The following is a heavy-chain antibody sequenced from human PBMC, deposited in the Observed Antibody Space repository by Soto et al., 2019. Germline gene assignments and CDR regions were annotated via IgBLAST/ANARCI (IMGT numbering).Heavy chain of an antibody. Sequence: QVQLVESGGGVVQPGRSLRLSCAASGFSFSISPMHWVRQAPGKGPEWVALISYDGTNKFYADSVKGRLTISRDNSKSKLYLQVDSLRPEDAAVYYCARDPKTSGGQHWAFNYFDSWGQGTLVTVSS. CDR1: GFSFSISP. CDR3: ARDPKTSGGQHWAFNYFDS. D-gene: IGHD7-27*01. CDR2: ISYDGTNK. V-gene: IGHV3-30-3*01. J-gene: IGHJ4*02.